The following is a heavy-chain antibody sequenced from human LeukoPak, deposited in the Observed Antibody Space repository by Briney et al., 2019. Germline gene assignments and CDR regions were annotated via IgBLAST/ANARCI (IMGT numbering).Heavy chain of an antibody. Sequence: SETLSLTCTVSGGSISSSGYYWGWLRRPPGKGLEWIGSFYYTGSTYYSPSLKSRATISRDTSKNQFSLNLFSVTAADTAVYYCAKDFLKLGSKGSFGPPDYWGQGTLVTVSS. J-gene: IGHJ4*02. CDR1: GGSISSSGYY. V-gene: IGHV4-39*02. CDR3: AKDFLKLGSKGSFGPPDY. CDR2: FYYTGST. D-gene: IGHD3-10*01.